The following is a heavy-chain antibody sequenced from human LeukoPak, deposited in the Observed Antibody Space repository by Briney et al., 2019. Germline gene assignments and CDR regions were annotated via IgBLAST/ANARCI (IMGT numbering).Heavy chain of an antibody. CDR1: GFTFSSYG. J-gene: IGHJ4*02. V-gene: IGHV3-23*01. CDR3: AKSPVSSCRGSFCYPFDY. CDR2: ISGSDDGT. Sequence: GGTLRLSCTASGFTFSSYGMSWVRQAPGKGLEWVSAISGSDDGTYYADSVKGRFTISRDNSRNTLYLQMNTLRAEDTAVYFCAKSPVSSCRGSFCYPFDYWGQGNLVTVSS. D-gene: IGHD2-15*01.